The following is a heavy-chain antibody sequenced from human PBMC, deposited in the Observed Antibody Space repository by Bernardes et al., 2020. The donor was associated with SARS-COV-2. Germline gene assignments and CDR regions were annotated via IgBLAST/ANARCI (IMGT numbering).Heavy chain of an antibody. CDR2: ISGSGGST. V-gene: IGHV3-23*01. CDR1: GFTFSSYA. D-gene: IGHD3-3*01. J-gene: IGHJ4*02. Sequence: GGSLRLSCAASGFTFSSYAMSWVRQAPGKGLEWVSAISGSGGSTYYADSVKGRFTISRDNSKNTLYLQMNSLRAEDTAVYYCAKDPFYDFWSGYYFDYWGQGTLVTVSS. CDR3: AKDPFYDFWSGYYFDY.